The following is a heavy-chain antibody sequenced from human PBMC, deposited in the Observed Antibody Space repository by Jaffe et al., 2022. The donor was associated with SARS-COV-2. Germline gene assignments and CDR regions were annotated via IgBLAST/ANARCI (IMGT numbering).Heavy chain of an antibody. CDR1: GFTFDDYA. CDR2: ISWNSGSI. D-gene: IGHD6-13*01. Sequence: EVQLVESGGGLVQPGRSLRLSCAASGFTFDDYAMHWVRQAPGKGLEWVSGISWNSGSIGYADSVKGRFTISRDNAKNSLYLQMNSLRAEDTALYYCAKAREDRLAAAALDYWGQGTLVTVSS. CDR3: AKAREDRLAAAALDY. J-gene: IGHJ4*02. V-gene: IGHV3-9*01.